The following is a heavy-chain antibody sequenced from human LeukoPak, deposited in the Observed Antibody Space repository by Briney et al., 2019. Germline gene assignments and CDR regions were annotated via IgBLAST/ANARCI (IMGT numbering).Heavy chain of an antibody. CDR3: ARDRDSSGWTNWFDP. Sequence: ASVKVSCMASGYTFTSYYMHWVRQAPGQGLEWMGIINPSGGSTSYAQKFQGRVTMTRDTSTSTVYMELSSLRSEDTAVYYCARDRDSSGWTNWFDPWGQGTLVTVSS. V-gene: IGHV1-46*01. J-gene: IGHJ5*02. D-gene: IGHD6-19*01. CDR2: INPSGGST. CDR1: GYTFTSYY.